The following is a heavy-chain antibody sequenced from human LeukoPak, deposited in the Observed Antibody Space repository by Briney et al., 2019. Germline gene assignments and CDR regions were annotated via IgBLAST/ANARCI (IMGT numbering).Heavy chain of an antibody. CDR1: GFSVSDYY. V-gene: IGHV3-66*03. CDR3: ARDRAATQDWVEFDP. Sequence: GGSLRLSCAVSGFSVSDYYMNWVRQAPGTGLEWVSLIRGSGETFYADSVKGRFTTSRDDSKNTVYLQMNSLRVEDTAVYFCARDRAATQDWVEFDPWGRGTLVTVSS. CDR2: IRGSGET. J-gene: IGHJ5*02. D-gene: IGHD3/OR15-3a*01.